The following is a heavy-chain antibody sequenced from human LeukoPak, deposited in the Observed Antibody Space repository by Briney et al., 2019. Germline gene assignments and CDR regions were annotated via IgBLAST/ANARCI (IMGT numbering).Heavy chain of an antibody. J-gene: IGHJ4*02. CDR2: INPSGGST. Sequence: ASVKVSCKASGYTFTSYYMHWVRQATGQGLEWMGIINPSGGSTSYAQKFQGRVTMTRDTSTSTVYMELSSLRSEDTAVYYCARLEVIAYYFDYWGQGTLVTVSS. CDR3: ARLEVIAYYFDY. D-gene: IGHD2-21*01. V-gene: IGHV1-46*01. CDR1: GYTFTSYY.